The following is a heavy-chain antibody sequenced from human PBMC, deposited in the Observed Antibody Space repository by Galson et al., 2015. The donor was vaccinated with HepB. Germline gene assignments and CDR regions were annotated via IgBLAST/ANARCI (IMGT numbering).Heavy chain of an antibody. J-gene: IGHJ3*02. D-gene: IGHD6-19*01. CDR1: GYSFTSYW. Sequence: QSGAEVKKPGESLKISCKGSGYSFTSYWIGWVRQMPGKGLEWMGIIYPGDSDTRYSPSFQGQVTISADKSISTAYLQWSSLKASDTAMYYCARRLANGSGWYSADAFDIWGQGTMVTVSS. V-gene: IGHV5-51*03. CDR3: ARRLANGSGWYSADAFDI. CDR2: IYPGDSDT.